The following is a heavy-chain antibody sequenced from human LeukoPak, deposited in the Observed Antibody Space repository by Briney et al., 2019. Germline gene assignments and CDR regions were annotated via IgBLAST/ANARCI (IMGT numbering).Heavy chain of an antibody. CDR3: ARDNKNFGIAVAGS. CDR1: GFTFSSYS. CDR2: ISSSSSYI. V-gene: IGHV3-21*01. D-gene: IGHD6-19*01. Sequence: GGSLRLSCAASGFTFSSYSMNWVRQAPGKGLEWASSISSSSSYIYYADSVKGRFTISRDNAKNSLYLQMNSLRAEDTAVYYCARDNKNFGIAVAGSWGQGTLVTVSS. J-gene: IGHJ5*02.